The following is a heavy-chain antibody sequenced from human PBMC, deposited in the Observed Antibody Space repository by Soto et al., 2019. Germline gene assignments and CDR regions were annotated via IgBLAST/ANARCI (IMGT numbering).Heavy chain of an antibody. D-gene: IGHD2-15*01. J-gene: IGHJ6*03. CDR2: IVVGSGNT. CDR1: GFTFTSSA. Sequence: SVKVSCKASGFTFTSSAMQWVRQARGQRLEWIGWIVVGSGNTNYAQKFQERDTITRDMSTSTAYMELSSLRSEDTAVYYCAASVVAATLSYYMDAWGKGTTVTVSS. CDR3: AASVVAATLSYYMDA. V-gene: IGHV1-58*02.